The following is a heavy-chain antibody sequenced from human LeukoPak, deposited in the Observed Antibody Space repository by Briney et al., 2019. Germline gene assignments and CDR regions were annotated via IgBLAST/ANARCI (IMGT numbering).Heavy chain of an antibody. D-gene: IGHD6-13*01. CDR1: GGTFSSYA. CDR3: ARDLDSSGWYSSGAFDI. J-gene: IGHJ3*02. V-gene: IGHV1-69*13. Sequence: ASVKVSCKASGGTFSSYAISWVRQAPGQGLEWMGGIIPIFGTANYAQKFQGRVTITADESTSTAYMELSSLRSEDTAVYYCARDLDSSGWYSSGAFDIWGQGTMATVSS. CDR2: IIPIFGTA.